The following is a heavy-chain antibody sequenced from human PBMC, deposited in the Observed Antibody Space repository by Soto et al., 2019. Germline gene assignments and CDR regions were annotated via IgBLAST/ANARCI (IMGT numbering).Heavy chain of an antibody. Sequence: PSETLSLTCTVSGGSISSGAYYWSWIRQHPGKGLEWIGYIYYSGSTHYNPSLKSRVTISVDTSKNQFSLKLSSVTAADTAVYYCARVGRSVVTTILDYWGQGTLVTVSS. CDR3: ARVGRSVVTTILDY. D-gene: IGHD5-12*01. J-gene: IGHJ4*02. V-gene: IGHV4-31*03. CDR2: IYYSGST. CDR1: GGSISSGAYY.